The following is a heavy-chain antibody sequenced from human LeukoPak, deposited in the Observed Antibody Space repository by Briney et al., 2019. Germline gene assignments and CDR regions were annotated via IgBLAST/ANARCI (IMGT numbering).Heavy chain of an antibody. CDR3: ARGPYSGSYYFDY. D-gene: IGHD1-26*01. J-gene: IGHJ4*02. CDR2: TNSDGSVT. CDR1: GFNFTTYW. V-gene: IGHV3-74*01. Sequence: PGGSLRLSCAASGFNFTTYWMHWVRQAPGKGLVWVSRTNSDGSVTSYADSVKGRFTISRDNAKNTLYLQMNSLRAEDTAVYYCARGPYSGSYYFDYWGQGTPVTVSS.